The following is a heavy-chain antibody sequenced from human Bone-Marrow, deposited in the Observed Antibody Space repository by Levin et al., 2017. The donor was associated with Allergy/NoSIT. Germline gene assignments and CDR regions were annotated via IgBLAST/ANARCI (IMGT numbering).Heavy chain of an antibody. J-gene: IGHJ4*02. CDR2: ISHDGSSK. Sequence: SCAASGFTFSDYTMHWVRKAPGKGLEWMAVISHDGSSKYYADSVKGRFTISRDNSKNTLHLQMSSLSSEDTAVYYCARDRGVQQWEYYFDFWGQGTLVTVSS. D-gene: IGHD3-10*01. CDR1: GFTFSDYT. CDR3: ARDRGVQQWEYYFDF. V-gene: IGHV3-30-3*01.